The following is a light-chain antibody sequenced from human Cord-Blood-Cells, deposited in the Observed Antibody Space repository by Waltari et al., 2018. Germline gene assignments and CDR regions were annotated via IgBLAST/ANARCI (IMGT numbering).Light chain of an antibody. CDR1: QHISNY. Sequence: DVQITHSPSSLSASVGDRVTIACPASQHISNYLTWYKQKPGKAPKLLIYDASNLETGLPARFSGSGSGTDFTFTISSLQPEDIATYYCQQYDNRYTFGQGTKLEIK. CDR3: QQYDNRYT. CDR2: DAS. J-gene: IGKJ2*01. V-gene: IGKV1-33*01.